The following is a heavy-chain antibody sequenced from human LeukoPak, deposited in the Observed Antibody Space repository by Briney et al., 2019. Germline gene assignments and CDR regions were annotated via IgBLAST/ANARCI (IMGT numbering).Heavy chain of an antibody. CDR1: GGFMSDYQ. J-gene: IGHJ6*03. CDR2: IKQDGSEK. CDR3: ARWELLYYYYYMDV. D-gene: IGHD1-26*01. V-gene: IGHV3-7*01. Sequence: PSETLSLTCTVSGGFMSDYQWSWIRQPPGKGLEWVANIKQDGSEKYYVDSVKGRFTISRDNAKNSLYLQMNSLRAEDTAVYYCARWELLYYYYYMDVWGKGTTVTVSS.